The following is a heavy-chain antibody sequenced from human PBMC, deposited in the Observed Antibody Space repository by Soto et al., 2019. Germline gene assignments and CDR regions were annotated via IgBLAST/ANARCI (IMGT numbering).Heavy chain of an antibody. Sequence: QVQLVQSGAEVKKPEASVRVSCKASGYTFTTYDIHWVRQAPGLGLEWMGIITPGGGITSYAQKFKGRITMTRDTSTSTVYMELSSLRSEDTAMYYCAKVLSELVPRYFDTWGQGTLVTVSS. CDR1: GYTFTTYD. J-gene: IGHJ4*02. CDR3: AKVLSELVPRYFDT. CDR2: ITPGGGIT. V-gene: IGHV1-46*01. D-gene: IGHD6-13*01.